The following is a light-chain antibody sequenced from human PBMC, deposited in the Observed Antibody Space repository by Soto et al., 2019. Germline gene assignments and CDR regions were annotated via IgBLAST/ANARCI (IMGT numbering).Light chain of an antibody. CDR1: QSVSSSY. V-gene: IGKV3-20*01. J-gene: IGKJ1*01. Sequence: TQSPAAVSVSQGERATLSCRASQSVSSSYLAWYQQKPGQAPRLLIYGASSRATGIPDRFSGSGSGTDFTLTISRLEPEDFAVYYCQQYGSSPRTFGQGTKVDIK. CDR2: GAS. CDR3: QQYGSSPRT.